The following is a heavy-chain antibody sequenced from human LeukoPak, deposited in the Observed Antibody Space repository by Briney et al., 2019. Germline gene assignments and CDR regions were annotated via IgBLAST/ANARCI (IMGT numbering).Heavy chain of an antibody. CDR1: GGSISSSSYY. J-gene: IGHJ5*02. CDR2: LFYTVSP. V-gene: IGHV4-39*07. Sequence: SETLSLTCTVSGGSISSSSYYWGWIRQPPGKGLEWIGSLFYTVSPYYNPSLTSRITMSIDTSKNQFSLKLSSVTAADTAVYFCASDTVVADGFFHSWGQGTLVTVSA. D-gene: IGHD6-19*01. CDR3: ASDTVVADGFFHS.